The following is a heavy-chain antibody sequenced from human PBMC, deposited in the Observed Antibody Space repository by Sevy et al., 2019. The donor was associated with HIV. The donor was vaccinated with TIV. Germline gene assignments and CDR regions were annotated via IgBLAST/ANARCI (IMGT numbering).Heavy chain of an antibody. CDR1: GFILTKYD. CDR2: ISSSGSET. CDR3: VKGGWGDY. J-gene: IGHJ4*02. D-gene: IGHD6-19*01. Sequence: GGSLRLSCAASGFILTKYDMNWVRQIPGEGPEWVAGISSSGSETYYTDSVKGRFTISRDNSVNTLYLQMNSLRDEDTAVYFCVKGGWGDYWGQGPVVTVSS. V-gene: IGHV3-23*01.